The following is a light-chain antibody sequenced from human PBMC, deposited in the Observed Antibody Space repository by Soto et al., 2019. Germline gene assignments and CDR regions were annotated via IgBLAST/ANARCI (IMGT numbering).Light chain of an antibody. CDR3: AAWDDSLNGYV. Sequence: QYVLTQPPSASGTPGQRVTISCSGSNSNIGSNTVNWYQQVPGTAPKLLIYSNNQRPSGVPDRFSGSKSGTSASLAISGLQSEDEADYYCAAWDDSLNGYVFGAGTKVTVL. V-gene: IGLV1-44*01. CDR1: NSNIGSNT. J-gene: IGLJ1*01. CDR2: SNN.